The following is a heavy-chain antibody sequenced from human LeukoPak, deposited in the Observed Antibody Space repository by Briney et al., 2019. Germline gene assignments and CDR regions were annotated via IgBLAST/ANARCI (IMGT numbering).Heavy chain of an antibody. J-gene: IGHJ5*02. V-gene: IGHV1-2*02. D-gene: IGHD3-10*01. Sequence: ASVKVSCKASRYTFTGYYMHWVRQAPGQGLEWMGWINPNSGGTNYAQKFQGRVTMTRDTSISTAYMELSRLRSDDTAVYYCARALTMVRGVMSPFNWFDPCGQGTLVTVSS. CDR3: ARALTMVRGVMSPFNWFDP. CDR1: RYTFTGYY. CDR2: INPNSGGT.